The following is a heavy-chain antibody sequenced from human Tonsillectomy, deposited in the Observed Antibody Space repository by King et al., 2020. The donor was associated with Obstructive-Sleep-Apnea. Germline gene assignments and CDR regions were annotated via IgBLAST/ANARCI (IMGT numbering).Heavy chain of an antibody. CDR1: GGTFSSYA. CDR2: IIPILGIA. Sequence: VQLVESGAEVKKPGSSVKVSCKASGGTFSSYAISWVRQAPGQGLEWMGGIIPILGIANYAQKFQGRVTLTADKSTSTAYMELSSLRSEDTAVYYCARGHQYYVILTGYHHYYYGMDVWGQGTTVTVSS. CDR3: ARGHQYYVILTGYHHYYYGMDV. V-gene: IGHV1-69*10. D-gene: IGHD3-9*01. J-gene: IGHJ6*02.